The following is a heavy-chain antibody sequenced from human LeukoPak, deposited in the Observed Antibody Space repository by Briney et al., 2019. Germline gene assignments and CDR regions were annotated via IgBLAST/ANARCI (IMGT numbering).Heavy chain of an antibody. D-gene: IGHD6-13*01. CDR3: ARLYSSSCFYY. J-gene: IGHJ4*02. CDR1: GFSFDDYG. V-gene: IGHV3-20*04. CDR2: ISWNGGST. Sequence: TGGSLRLSCAASGFSFDDYGMSWVRQSPGKGLEWVSTISWNGGSTAYADSVKGRFTISRDNAKNSLYLQMNSLRDEDTALYYCARLYSSSCFYYWGQGTLVTVSS.